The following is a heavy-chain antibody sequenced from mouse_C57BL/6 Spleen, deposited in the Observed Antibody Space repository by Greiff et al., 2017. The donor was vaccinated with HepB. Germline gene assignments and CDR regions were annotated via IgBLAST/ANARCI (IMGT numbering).Heavy chain of an antibody. CDR3: ARVPYYGSSYHYAMDY. CDR1: GFSLSTFGMG. V-gene: IGHV8-8*01. D-gene: IGHD1-1*01. J-gene: IGHJ4*01. Sequence: QVTLKVSGPGILQPSQTLSLTCSFSGFSLSTFGMGVGWIRQPSGKGLEWLAHIWWDDDKYYNPALKSRLTISKDTSKNQVFLKIANVDTADTATYYCARVPYYGSSYHYAMDYWGQGTSVTVSS. CDR2: IWWDDDK.